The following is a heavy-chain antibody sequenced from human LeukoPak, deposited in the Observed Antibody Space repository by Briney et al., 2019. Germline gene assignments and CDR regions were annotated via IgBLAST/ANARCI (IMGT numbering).Heavy chain of an antibody. V-gene: IGHV3-21*01. CDR3: ARSAGSGWYRAPYYYYGMDV. D-gene: IGHD6-19*01. J-gene: IGHJ6*02. Sequence: NPGGSLRPSCAASGFTFSSYSMNWVRQAPGKGLEWVSSISSSSSYIYYADSVKGRFTISRDNAKNSLYLQMNSLRAEDTAVYYCARSAGSGWYRAPYYYYGMDVWGQGTTVTVSS. CDR1: GFTFSSYS. CDR2: ISSSSSYI.